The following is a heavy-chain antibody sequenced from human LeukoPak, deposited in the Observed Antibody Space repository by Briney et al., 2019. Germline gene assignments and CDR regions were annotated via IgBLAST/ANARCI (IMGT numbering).Heavy chain of an antibody. J-gene: IGHJ6*02. CDR1: GFTFGDYA. Sequence: GGSLRLSCTASGFTFGDYAMSWFRQAPGKGLEWVGFIRSKAYGGTTEYAASVKGRFTISRGDSKSIAYLQMNSLKTEDTAVYYCTVDCSSTSCQYYYGMDVWGQGTTVTVSS. CDR3: TVDCSSTSCQYYYGMDV. V-gene: IGHV3-49*03. CDR2: IRSKAYGGTT. D-gene: IGHD2-2*01.